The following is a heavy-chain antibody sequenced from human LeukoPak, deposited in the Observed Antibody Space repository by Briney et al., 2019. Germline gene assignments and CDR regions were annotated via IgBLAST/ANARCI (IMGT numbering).Heavy chain of an antibody. Sequence: SETLSLTCTVSGGSISSSSYYWGWIRQPPGKGLEWIGSIYYSGSTYYNPSLKSRVTISVDTSKNQFSLKLSSVTAADTAVYYCASGSYYGGYYYYYMDVWGKGTTVTVSS. V-gene: IGHV4-39*07. D-gene: IGHD1-26*01. CDR3: ASGSYYGGYYYYYMDV. CDR2: IYYSGST. J-gene: IGHJ6*03. CDR1: GGSISSSSYY.